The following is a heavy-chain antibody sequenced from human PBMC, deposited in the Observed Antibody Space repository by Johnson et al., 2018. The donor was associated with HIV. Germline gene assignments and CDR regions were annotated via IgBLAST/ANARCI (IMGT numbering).Heavy chain of an antibody. J-gene: IGHJ3*02. CDR1: GFTFSNYA. Sequence: QMQLVESGGGVVQPGGSLRLSCAASGFTFSNYAMHWVRQAPGKGLEWVAFIRYDGSNKYYADSVKGRFTISRDNSKNTLYLQMNKLRAEDTAVYFCASQVRGLRLGVDAFDIWGQGTMVTVSS. CDR2: IRYDGSNK. V-gene: IGHV3-30*02. CDR3: ASQVRGLRLGVDAFDI. D-gene: IGHD3-16*01.